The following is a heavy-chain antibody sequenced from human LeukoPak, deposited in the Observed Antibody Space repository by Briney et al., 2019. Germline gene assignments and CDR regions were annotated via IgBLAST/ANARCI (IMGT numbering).Heavy chain of an antibody. V-gene: IGHV4-59*12. CDR2: IYYSGST. CDR1: GGSISSYY. D-gene: IGHD6-13*01. CDR3: ARDIAAAGPYYFDY. Sequence: SETLSLTCTVSGGSISSYYWSWIRQPPGKGLEWIGYIYYSGSTNYNPSLKSRVTISVDTSKNQFSLKLSSVTAADTAVYYCARDIAAAGPYYFDYWGQGTLVTVSS. J-gene: IGHJ4*02.